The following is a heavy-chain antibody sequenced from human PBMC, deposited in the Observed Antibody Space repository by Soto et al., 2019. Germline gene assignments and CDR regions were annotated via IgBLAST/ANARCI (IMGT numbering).Heavy chain of an antibody. J-gene: IGHJ3*01. CDR3: ARDGFDWXXXXXXXX. CDR1: GFTLNSYE. CDR2: IGSDGSTK. Sequence: ELQLVESGGGLVQPGGSLRLSCAASGFTLNSYEMNWVRQAPGKGLEWVSYIGSDGSTKYYADSVKGRFTISRDNAKXXXXXXXNSLXXXXXXXXXXARDGFDWXXXXXXXXWG. D-gene: IGHD3-9*01. V-gene: IGHV3-48*03.